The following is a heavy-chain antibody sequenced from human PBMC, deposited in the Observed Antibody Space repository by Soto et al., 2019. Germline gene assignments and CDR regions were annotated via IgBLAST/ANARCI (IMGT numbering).Heavy chain of an antibody. D-gene: IGHD3-16*02. V-gene: IGHV4-4*02. CDR1: GVSVSNNTW. J-gene: IGHJ5*02. CDR2: IYHSGST. Sequence: SETLSLTCAVSGVSVSNNTWWSWVRQPPGKGLEWIGEIYHSGSTNYNPSLKSRVTLSVDTSKNHFSLKLSSVTAADTAVYYCARLFRDYDYIWGSYRLWPDPWGQGTLVTVSS. CDR3: ARLFRDYDYIWGSYRLWPDP.